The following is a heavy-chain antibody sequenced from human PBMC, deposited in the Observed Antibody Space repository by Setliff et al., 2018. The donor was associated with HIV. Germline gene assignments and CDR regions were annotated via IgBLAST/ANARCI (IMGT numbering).Heavy chain of an antibody. CDR1: GDSISSGSYF. CDR3: TREGRGDPAMATTRIDY. J-gene: IGHJ4*02. V-gene: IGHV4-39*02. D-gene: IGHD1-1*01. CDR2: IYYTGFA. Sequence: PSETLSLTCSVSGDSISSGSYFWGWIRQTPGKGLEWIGNIYYTGFAYYNPSLKSRVTISPDTSKTHFFLNLTSVTDADTAVYFCTREGRGDPAMATTRIDYWGQGKLVTVSS.